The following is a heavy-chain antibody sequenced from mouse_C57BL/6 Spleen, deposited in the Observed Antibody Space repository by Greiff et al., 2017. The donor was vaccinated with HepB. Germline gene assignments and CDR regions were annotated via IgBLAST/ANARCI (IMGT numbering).Heavy chain of an antibody. V-gene: IGHV1-72*01. CDR3: ARSGYFAMDY. J-gene: IGHJ4*01. Sequence: QVQLQQPGAELVKPGASVKLSCKASGYTFTSYWMHWVKQSPGRGLEWIGRIYPNSGGTKYNEKFKSKATLTVDKPSSTAYMQLSSLTSEDSAVYYCARSGYFAMDYWGQGTSVTVSS. CDR2: IYPNSGGT. CDR1: GYTFTSYW. D-gene: IGHD1-3*01.